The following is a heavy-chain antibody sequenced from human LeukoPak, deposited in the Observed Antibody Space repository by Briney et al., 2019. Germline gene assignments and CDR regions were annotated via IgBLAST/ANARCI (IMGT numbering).Heavy chain of an antibody. CDR1: GDSISSYY. D-gene: IGHD7-27*01. CDR2: IYYSGST. CDR3: ARDRLGIQD. J-gene: IGHJ1*01. Sequence: SETLSLTCTVSGDSISSYYWSWIRQPPGKGLEWVGQIYYSGSTNYNPSLKSRVTISVDTSKNQFSLKLSSVTAADTAVYYCARDRLGIQDWGQGTLVTVSS. V-gene: IGHV4-59*01.